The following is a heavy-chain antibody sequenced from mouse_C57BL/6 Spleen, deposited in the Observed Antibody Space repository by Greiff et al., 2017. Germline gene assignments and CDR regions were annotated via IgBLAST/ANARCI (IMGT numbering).Heavy chain of an antibody. J-gene: IGHJ2*01. D-gene: IGHD4-1*01. Sequence: EVQLQESGPGLVKPSQSLSLTCSVTGYSITSGYYWKWIRQLPGNITEWMGYINYDGSNNYNPSLKNLVSITRDTSKNQFCLKLNAVTTEDTATYYWAGLNWDGGYWGKGTTLTVSS. CDR1: GYSITSGYY. CDR3: AGLNWDGGY. V-gene: IGHV3-6*01. CDR2: INYDGSN.